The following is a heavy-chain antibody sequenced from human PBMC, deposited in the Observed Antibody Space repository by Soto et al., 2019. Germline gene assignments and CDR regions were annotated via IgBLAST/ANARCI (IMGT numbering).Heavy chain of an antibody. CDR3: ASSPIRIQLWDRIDY. CDR2: IIPIFGTA. Sequence: SVKVSCKASGCTFSSYSISWVRQAPGQGLEWMGGIIPIFGTANYAQKFQGRVTITADESTSTAYMELSSLRSEDTAVYYCASSPIRIQLWDRIDYWGQGTLVTVSS. CDR1: GCTFSSYS. D-gene: IGHD5-18*01. V-gene: IGHV1-69*13. J-gene: IGHJ4*02.